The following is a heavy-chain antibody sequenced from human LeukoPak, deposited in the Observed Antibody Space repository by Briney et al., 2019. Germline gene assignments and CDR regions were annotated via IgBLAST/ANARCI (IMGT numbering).Heavy chain of an antibody. J-gene: IGHJ5*02. CDR2: ISSSANYI. CDR3: ARGESWGITGTNLYNWFDP. D-gene: IGHD1-7*01. V-gene: IGHV3-21*01. Sequence: GGSLRLSCAASGFTFSSYSMNWVRQAPGKGLEWVACISSSANYIYYADSVKGRFTISRDNAKNSLNLQMNSLRAEDTAVYYCARGESWGITGTNLYNWFDPWGQGTLVTVSS. CDR1: GFTFSSYS.